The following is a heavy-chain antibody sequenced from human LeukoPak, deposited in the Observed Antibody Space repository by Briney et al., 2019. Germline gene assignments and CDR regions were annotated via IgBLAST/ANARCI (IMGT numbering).Heavy chain of an antibody. CDR3: TRGQSYCGADCYSD. V-gene: IGHV3-66*01. J-gene: IGHJ4*02. CDR2: MYTGGGR. Sequence: GGSLRLSCAASGFSVSNYYMSWVRQPPGKGLEWVSVMYTGGGRYYGDSVKGRFTISRDNSKNTVFLQLNSLRVEDTALYYCTRGQSYCGADCYSDWGQGTLVTVSS. D-gene: IGHD2-21*02. CDR1: GFSVSNYY.